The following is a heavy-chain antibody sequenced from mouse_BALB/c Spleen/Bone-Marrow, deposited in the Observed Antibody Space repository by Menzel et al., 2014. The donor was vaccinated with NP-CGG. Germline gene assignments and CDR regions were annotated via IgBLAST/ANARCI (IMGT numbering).Heavy chain of an antibody. J-gene: IGHJ1*01. CDR3: ARLNYYGNLFV. CDR1: GFDFSRYW. CDR2: INPHSSTI. V-gene: IGHV4-1*02. D-gene: IGHD1-1*01. Sequence: EVQLVESGGGLVQPGGSLKLSCAASGFDFSRYWMSWVRPAPGKGLEWIGEINPHSSTINYTPSLKDKFIISRDNAKNTLYLQMSKVRSEDTALYYCARLNYYGNLFVWGAGTTVTVSS.